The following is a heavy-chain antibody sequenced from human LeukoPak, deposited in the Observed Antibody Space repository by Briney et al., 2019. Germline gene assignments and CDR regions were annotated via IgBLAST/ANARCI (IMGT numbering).Heavy chain of an antibody. CDR3: ARGDSLRWLFYMDV. CDR2: IIPIFGTA. CDR1: GGTLSSYA. D-gene: IGHD4-23*01. Sequence: GASVKVSCKASGGTLSSYAISWVRQAPGQGLEWMGRIIPIFGTANYAQKFQGRVTITADKSTSTAYMELSSLRSEDTAVYYCARGDSLRWLFYMDVWGKGTTVTVSS. J-gene: IGHJ6*03. V-gene: IGHV1-69*06.